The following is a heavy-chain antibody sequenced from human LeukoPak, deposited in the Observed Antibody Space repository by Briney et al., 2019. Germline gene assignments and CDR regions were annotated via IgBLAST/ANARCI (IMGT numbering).Heavy chain of an antibody. CDR3: ARDYGRPGGIDY. D-gene: IGHD1-26*01. J-gene: IGHJ4*02. Sequence: PGGSLRLSCAASGFTFSVAAMTWVRQAPGKGLEWVSLIGASGESTYYADSVKGRFTISRDNSKNSLYLQMNSLRAEDTAVYYCARDYGRPGGIDYWGQGTLVTVSS. CDR2: IGASGEST. V-gene: IGHV3-23*01. CDR1: GFTFSVAA.